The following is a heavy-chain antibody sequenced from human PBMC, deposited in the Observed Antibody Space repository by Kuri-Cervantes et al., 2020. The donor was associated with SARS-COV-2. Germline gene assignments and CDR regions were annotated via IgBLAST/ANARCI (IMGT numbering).Heavy chain of an antibody. CDR1: GFTFSSYS. J-gene: IGHJ6*04. V-gene: IGHV3-21*01. D-gene: IGHD6-13*01. Sequence: GESLKISCAASGFTFSSYSMNWVRQAPGKGLEWVSSISSSSSYIYYADSVKGRFTISRDNSKNTLYLQMNSLRAEDTAVYYCAKDTSLIAEGVLDVWGKGTTVTVSS. CDR3: AKDTSLIAEGVLDV. CDR2: ISSSSSYI.